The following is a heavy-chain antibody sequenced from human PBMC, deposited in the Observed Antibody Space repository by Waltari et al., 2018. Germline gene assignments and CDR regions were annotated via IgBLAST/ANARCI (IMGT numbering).Heavy chain of an antibody. CDR3: ARSFFWSGYYFDY. J-gene: IGHJ4*02. V-gene: IGHV3-53*02. CDR2: IYSGGST. CDR1: GFTVSSNY. D-gene: IGHD3-3*01. Sequence: EVQLVETGGGLIQPGGSLRLSCAASGFTVSSNYMSWVRQAPGKGLEWVSVIYSGGSTYYADSVKGLFTISRDNSKNTLYLQMNSLRAEDTAVYYCARSFFWSGYYFDYWGQGTLVTVSS.